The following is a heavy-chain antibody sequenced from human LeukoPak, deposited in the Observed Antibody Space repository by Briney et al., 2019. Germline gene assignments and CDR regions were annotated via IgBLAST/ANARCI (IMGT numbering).Heavy chain of an antibody. Sequence: GGSLRLSCAASGFTFSSYWMSWVRQAPGKGLVWVSRINSDGSSTTYADSVKGRFTISRDNAKNTLYLQMNSLRAEDTAMYYCVRQYSYDSSGYYPWDYWGQGTLVTVSS. V-gene: IGHV3-74*01. J-gene: IGHJ4*02. CDR2: INSDGSST. CDR1: GFTFSSYW. D-gene: IGHD3-22*01. CDR3: VRQYSYDSSGYYPWDY.